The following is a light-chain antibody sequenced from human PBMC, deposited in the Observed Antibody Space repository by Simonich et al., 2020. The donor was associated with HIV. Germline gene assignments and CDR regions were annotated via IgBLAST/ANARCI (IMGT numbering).Light chain of an antibody. V-gene: IGKV2D-29*02. Sequence: DIVMTQTPLSLSVTPGQPASISCKSSQSLLHSDGKTYLYWYLQKPGQSPQLLIYEVSNRVSGVPDRFSGSGSGTDFTLKNSRVEAEDVGVYYCMQSKQLPWTFGQGTKVEIK. CDR2: EVS. J-gene: IGKJ1*01. CDR3: MQSKQLPWT. CDR1: QSLLHSDGKTY.